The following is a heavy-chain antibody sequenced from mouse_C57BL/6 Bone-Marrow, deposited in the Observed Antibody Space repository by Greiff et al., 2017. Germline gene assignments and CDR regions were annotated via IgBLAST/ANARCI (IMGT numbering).Heavy chain of an antibody. J-gene: IGHJ1*03. V-gene: IGHV1-69*01. Sequence: QVQLQQPGAELVMPGASVKLSCKASGYTFTSYWMHWVKQRPGQGLEWIGEIDPSDSYTNYNQKFKGKSTLTVDKSSSTAYMQLSSLTSEDSAVYYCARECGSSDDGYFDVWGTGTTVTVSS. CDR1: GYTFTSYW. D-gene: IGHD1-1*01. CDR3: ARECGSSDDGYFDV. CDR2: IDPSDSYT.